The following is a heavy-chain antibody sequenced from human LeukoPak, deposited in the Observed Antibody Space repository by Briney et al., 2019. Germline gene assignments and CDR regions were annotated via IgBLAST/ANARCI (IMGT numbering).Heavy chain of an antibody. Sequence: PSQTLSLTCTVSGGSISSGDYYWSWIRQPPGKGLEWIGEISHSGSTNYNPSLKSRVTMSVDTSKNQFSLKLSSVTAADTAVYYCARGVWLDRYYFDYWGQGTLVTVSS. J-gene: IGHJ4*02. CDR1: GGSISSGDYY. CDR3: ARGVWLDRYYFDY. D-gene: IGHD6-19*01. CDR2: ISHSGST. V-gene: IGHV4-30-4*01.